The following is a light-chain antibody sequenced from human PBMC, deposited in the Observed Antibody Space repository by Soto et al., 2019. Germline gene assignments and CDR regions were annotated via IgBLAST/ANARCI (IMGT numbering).Light chain of an antibody. CDR2: GAS. V-gene: IGKV3-15*01. Sequence: EIVMTQSPATLSVSPGERATLSCRASQSVNSNLAWYQQKPGQAPRLLIYGASTRATGVPARFSGSGSGTEFTLTISSLHSEDFAVYYCQQYNNWRTFGQGTKVDIK. J-gene: IGKJ1*01. CDR1: QSVNSN. CDR3: QQYNNWRT.